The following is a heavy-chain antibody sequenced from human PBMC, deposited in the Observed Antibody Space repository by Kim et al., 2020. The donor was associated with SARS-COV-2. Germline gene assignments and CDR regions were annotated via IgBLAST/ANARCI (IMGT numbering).Heavy chain of an antibody. V-gene: IGHV3-9*01. CDR3: ASRYCSSTSCPRYYYYYMDV. Sequence: GGSLRLSCAASGFTFGDYAMHWVRQAPGKGLEWVSGISWNSGSIGYADSVKGRFTISRDNAKNSLYLQMNSLRAEDTALYYCASRYCSSTSCPRYYYYYMDVWGKGTTVTVSS. CDR2: ISWNSGSI. D-gene: IGHD2-2*01. CDR1: GFTFGDYA. J-gene: IGHJ6*03.